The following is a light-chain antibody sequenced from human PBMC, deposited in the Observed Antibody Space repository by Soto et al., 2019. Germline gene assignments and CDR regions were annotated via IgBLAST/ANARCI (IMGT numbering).Light chain of an antibody. CDR2: DAS. CDR1: QSVSSY. V-gene: IGKV3-11*01. Sequence: EIVLTQSPATLSLSPGERATLSCSASQSVSSYLAWYQQKPGQAPRLLIYDASNRATGIPARFSGSGSGTDFTLTISGLEPEDFAVYYCQQRSNWPWTFGQGTKVDIK. J-gene: IGKJ1*01. CDR3: QQRSNWPWT.